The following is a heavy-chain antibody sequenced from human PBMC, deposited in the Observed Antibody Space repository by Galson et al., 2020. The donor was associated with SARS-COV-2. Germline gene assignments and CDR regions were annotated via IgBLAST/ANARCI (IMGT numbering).Heavy chain of an antibody. CDR3: ARRHDSRGNALET. V-gene: IGHV4-61*02. Sequence: SESLSLTCTVSGGSFSSGTYYWSWLRQPAGKELEWIGRIHSTGSNNYNPSLNSLITISVDTSKNQFSLRLSSVTAAATAVYYCARRHDSRGNALETWSPGKMVT. CDR1: GGSFSSGTYY. D-gene: IGHD3-22*01. J-gene: IGHJ3*02. CDR2: IHSTGSN.